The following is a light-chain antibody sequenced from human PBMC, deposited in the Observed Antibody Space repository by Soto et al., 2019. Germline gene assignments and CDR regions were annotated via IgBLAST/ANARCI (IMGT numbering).Light chain of an antibody. J-gene: IGKJ2*01. V-gene: IGKV2-28*01. CDR1: QSLLHSNGYNY. CDR2: LGS. Sequence: DIVMTQSPLSLPVTPGEPASISCRSSQSLLHSNGYNYLDWYLQKPGQSPQLLIYLGSNRASGVPYKFMGSGSGTDFIRKISRVEAEFVGVYYCMKALQRPYTVSQGTTVEI. CDR3: MKALQRPYT.